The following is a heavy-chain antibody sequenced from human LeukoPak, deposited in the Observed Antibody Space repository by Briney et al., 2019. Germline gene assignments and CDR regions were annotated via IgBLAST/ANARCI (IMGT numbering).Heavy chain of an antibody. Sequence: GGSLRLSCAASGFVFSSYAMHWVRQAPGKGLEWVAVISNDGTRKYYPDSVKGRLTISRDNSRKILCLQMDSLRTEDTAVYHCARRRQAGTTTDAFDIWGQGTTVIVSS. J-gene: IGHJ3*02. D-gene: IGHD1-26*01. CDR1: GFVFSSYA. CDR3: ARRRQAGTTTDAFDI. CDR2: ISNDGTRK. V-gene: IGHV3-30*04.